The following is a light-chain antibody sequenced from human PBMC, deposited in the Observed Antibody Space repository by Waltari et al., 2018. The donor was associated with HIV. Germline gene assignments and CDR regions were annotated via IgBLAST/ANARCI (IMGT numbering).Light chain of an antibody. CDR1: RLGGKY. Sequence: SYELTQPPFVSVSPGQTTSITCPGTRLGGKYVFWYGKKPGQSPVLVLYQDTKRPPGIPERFSGSHSGDTATLTISGAQAVDEATYYCQAWDSNLHVFGSGTKVTVL. V-gene: IGLV3-1*01. CDR3: QAWDSNLHV. J-gene: IGLJ1*01. CDR2: QDT.